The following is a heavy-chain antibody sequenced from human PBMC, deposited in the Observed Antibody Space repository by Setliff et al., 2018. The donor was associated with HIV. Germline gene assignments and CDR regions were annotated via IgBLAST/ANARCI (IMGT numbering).Heavy chain of an antibody. CDR2: IYYSGST. J-gene: IGHJ4*02. CDR1: GGSITSGGYY. D-gene: IGHD5-18*01. CDR3: ARDSGGYNYGFAVGSFDY. V-gene: IGHV4-31*03. Sequence: PSETLSLTCSVSGGSITSGGYYWSWIRQHPGKGLEWIGYIYYSGSTYYNPSLKSRVTISLDTSKNQFSLKLNSVAAADTAVYYCARDSGGYNYGFAVGSFDYWGQGALVTV.